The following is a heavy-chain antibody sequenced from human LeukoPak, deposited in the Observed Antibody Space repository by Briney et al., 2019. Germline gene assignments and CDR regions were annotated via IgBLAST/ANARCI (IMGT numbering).Heavy chain of an antibody. V-gene: IGHV1-18*01. CDR3: ATGVGWLQSYYYYMDV. J-gene: IGHJ6*03. D-gene: IGHD5-24*01. Sequence: ASVKVSCKSSGYTFTNYGISWVRQAPGQGLEWVGWIHGYNGNTQYAENLLDRVSMTIDTSTSTAYMELSSLRSEDTAVYYCATGVGWLQSYYYYMDVWGKGTTVTISS. CDR1: GYTFTNYG. CDR2: IHGYNGNT.